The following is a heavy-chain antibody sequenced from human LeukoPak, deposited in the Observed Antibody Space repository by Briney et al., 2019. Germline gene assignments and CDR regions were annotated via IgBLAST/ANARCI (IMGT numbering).Heavy chain of an antibody. CDR1: GGSFSGYY. Sequence: KPSETLSLTCAVYGGSFSGYYWSWIRQPPGKGLEWIGEINHSGSTNYNPSLKSRVTISVDTSKNQFSLKLSSVTAADTAVYYCARGQPQPASRGYCSSTSCFARGVSAVWFDPWGQGTLVTVSS. V-gene: IGHV4-34*01. J-gene: IGHJ5*02. CDR3: ARGQPQPASRGYCSSTSCFARGVSAVWFDP. CDR2: INHSGST. D-gene: IGHD2-2*01.